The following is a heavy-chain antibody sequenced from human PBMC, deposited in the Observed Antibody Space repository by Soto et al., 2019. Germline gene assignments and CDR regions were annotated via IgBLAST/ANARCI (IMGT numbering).Heavy chain of an antibody. J-gene: IGHJ1*01. V-gene: IGHV3-7*01. CDR1: GFRFSSSG. D-gene: IGHD2-2*01. CDR2: IKQDGSEK. CDR3: ASWADAADEDQFQH. Sequence: EVQLVESGGGFVQPGGSLRLSCAGSGFRFSSSGMSWVRQAPGKGLEWVAHIKQDGSEKYYVACAKGRFTISRDNAKTALYLQMNNMSAEETVVYYCASWADAADEDQFQHCCHGTLVTVAS.